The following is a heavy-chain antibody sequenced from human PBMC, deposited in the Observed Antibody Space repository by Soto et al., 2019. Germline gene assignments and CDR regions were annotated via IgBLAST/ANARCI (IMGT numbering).Heavy chain of an antibody. CDR2: ISYDGSNK. CDR1: GFTFSSYA. V-gene: IGHV3-30-3*01. J-gene: IGHJ4*02. Sequence: GGSLRLSCAASGFTFSSYAMHWVRQAPGKGLEWVAVISYDGSNKYYADFVKGRFTISRDNSKNTLYLQMNSLRAEDTAVYYCARDSKAVALAFDYWGQGTLVTVPQ. D-gene: IGHD2-21*01. CDR3: ARDSKAVALAFDY.